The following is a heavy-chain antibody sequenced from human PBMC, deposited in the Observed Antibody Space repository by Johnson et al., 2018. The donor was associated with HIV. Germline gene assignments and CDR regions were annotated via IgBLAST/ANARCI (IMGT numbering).Heavy chain of an antibody. CDR1: GFTFSDYY. CDR3: ARDLTYYNFWSGYWGDAFDI. J-gene: IGHJ3*02. Sequence: QVQVVESGGGLVKPGGSLRLSCAASGFTFSDYYMSWIRQAPGKGLEWVSYISSAGSTIYYADSVKGRFAISRDNSKNTLYLQMNSLRVEDTAVYYCARDLTYYNFWSGYWGDAFDIWGQGTMVTVSS. V-gene: IGHV3-11*04. CDR2: ISSAGSTI. D-gene: IGHD3-3*01.